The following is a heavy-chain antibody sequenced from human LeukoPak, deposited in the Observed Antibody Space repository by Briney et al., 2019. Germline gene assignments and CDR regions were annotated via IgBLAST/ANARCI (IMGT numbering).Heavy chain of an antibody. V-gene: IGHV3-11*01. Sequence: PGGSLRLSCAASGFTFSDYYMSWIRQAPGKGLEWVSYISSSGSTIYYADSVKGRFTISRDNAKNSLYLQMNSLRAEDTAVYYCARDRHYYDSSVRPFDYWGQGTLVTVSS. CDR3: ARDRHYYDSSVRPFDY. CDR2: ISSSGSTI. D-gene: IGHD3-22*01. J-gene: IGHJ4*02. CDR1: GFTFSDYY.